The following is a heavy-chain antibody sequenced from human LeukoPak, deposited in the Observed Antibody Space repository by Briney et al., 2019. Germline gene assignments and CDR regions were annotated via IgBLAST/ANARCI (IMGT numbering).Heavy chain of an antibody. CDR3: ANRPSGPY. J-gene: IGHJ4*02. D-gene: IGHD3-10*01. CDR1: FTFXXYA. Sequence: FTFXXYAMSWVRQAPGKGLEWVSAISGSGGSTYYADSVKGRFTISRDNSKNTLYLQMNSLRAEDTAVYYCANRPSGPYWGQGTLVTVSS. V-gene: IGHV3-23*01. CDR2: ISGSGGST.